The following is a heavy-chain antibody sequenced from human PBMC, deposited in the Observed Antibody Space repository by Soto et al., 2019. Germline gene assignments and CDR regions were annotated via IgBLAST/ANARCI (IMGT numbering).Heavy chain of an antibody. CDR2: ISGSGGST. CDR1: VFTFSSYA. Sequence: GGSLRLSCAPSVFTFSSYAMSWVLQSPGKWLEWVSAISGSGGSTYYADSVKGRFTISRDNSKNTLYLQMNSLRAEDTAVYYCANLPRTVTTVNTGHDCWGQGTLVIVSS. CDR3: ANLPRTVTTVNTGHDC. D-gene: IGHD4-17*01. J-gene: IGHJ4*02. V-gene: IGHV3-23*01.